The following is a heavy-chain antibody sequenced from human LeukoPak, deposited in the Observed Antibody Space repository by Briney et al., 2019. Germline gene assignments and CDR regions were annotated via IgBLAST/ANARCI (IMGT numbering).Heavy chain of an antibody. V-gene: IGHV3-7*01. D-gene: IGHD3-10*01. CDR2: INRDGSER. J-gene: IGHJ4*02. Sequence: GGSLRLSCAASGFTFSNYWMTWVRQAPGKGLEWVANINRDGSERYYVDSVKGRFTISRDDAKSSLYLQMNSLRAEDTAVYYCARAFGWFGEYTFDYWGQGTLVTVSS. CDR3: ARAFGWFGEYTFDY. CDR1: GFTFSNYW.